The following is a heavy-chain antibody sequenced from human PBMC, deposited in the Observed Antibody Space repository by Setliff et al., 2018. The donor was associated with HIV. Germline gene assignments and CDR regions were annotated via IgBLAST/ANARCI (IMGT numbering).Heavy chain of an antibody. J-gene: IGHJ4*02. CDR3: ARATYYYDSSGYYYKSYYFDY. D-gene: IGHD3-22*01. CDR2: INNSGST. Sequence: SETLSLTCAVYGGTFSSYYWSWIRQPPGKGLEWIGEINNSGSTNYNPSLKSRVTTSVDTSKNPFTLKLKSVTAADTAVYYCARATYYYDSSGYYYKSYYFDYWGQGTLVTVSS. CDR1: GGTFSSYY. V-gene: IGHV4-34*01.